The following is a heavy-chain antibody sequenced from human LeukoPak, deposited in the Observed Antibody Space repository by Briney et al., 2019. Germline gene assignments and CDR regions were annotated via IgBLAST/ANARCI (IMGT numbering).Heavy chain of an antibody. CDR2: IIPIFGTA. J-gene: IGHJ4*02. Sequence: SVKASCKASGGTFSSYAISWVRQAPGQGLEWMGGIIPIFGTANYAQKFQGRVTITADESTSTAYMELSSLRSEDTAVYYCASVNLGYFDYWGQGTLVTVSS. V-gene: IGHV1-69*01. CDR1: GGTFSSYA. CDR3: ASVNLGYFDY. D-gene: IGHD7-27*01.